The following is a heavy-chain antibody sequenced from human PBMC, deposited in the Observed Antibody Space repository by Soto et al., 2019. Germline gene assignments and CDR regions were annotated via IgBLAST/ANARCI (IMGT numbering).Heavy chain of an antibody. CDR2: ISSSSSTI. CDR3: ARLSYDSSGYYPYWYFDL. Sequence: VGSLRLSYAASGFTFSSYSMNWVRQAPGKGLEWVSYISSSSSTIYYADSVKGRFTISRDNAKNSLYLQMNSLRAEDTAVYYCARLSYDSSGYYPYWYFDLWGRGTLVTVSS. V-gene: IGHV3-48*04. D-gene: IGHD3-22*01. J-gene: IGHJ2*01. CDR1: GFTFSSYS.